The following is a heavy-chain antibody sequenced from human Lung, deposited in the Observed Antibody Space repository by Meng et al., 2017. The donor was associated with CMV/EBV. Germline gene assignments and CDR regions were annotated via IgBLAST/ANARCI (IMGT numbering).Heavy chain of an antibody. J-gene: IGHJ4*02. CDR2: INHSGST. V-gene: IGHV4-34*01. D-gene: IGHD2/OR15-2a*01. CDR1: GGSFSGYY. Sequence: GQLHQWGAVLLKPLETLSLTCAVYGGSFSGYYWSWIRQSPGKGLEWIGEINHSGSTNYNPSLKSRVTISVDTSKNQFSLKLSSVTAADTAVYYCARGFLSFVRVFDYWGQGTLVTVSS. CDR3: ARGFLSFVRVFDY.